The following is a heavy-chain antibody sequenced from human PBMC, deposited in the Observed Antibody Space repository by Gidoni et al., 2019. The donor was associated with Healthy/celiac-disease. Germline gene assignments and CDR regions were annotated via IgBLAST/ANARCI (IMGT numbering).Heavy chain of an antibody. J-gene: IGHJ4*02. CDR2: ISYDGSNK. CDR1: GFTFSSYA. V-gene: IGHV3-30-3*01. Sequence: QVQLVESGGGVVQPGRSLRLSCAASGFTFSSYAMHWVRQAPGKGLEWVAVISYDGSNKYYADSVKGRFTISRDNSKNTLYLQMNSLRAEDTAVYYCARVAYGFIGRSDYWGQGTLVTVSS. CDR3: ARVAYGFIGRSDY. D-gene: IGHD4-17*01.